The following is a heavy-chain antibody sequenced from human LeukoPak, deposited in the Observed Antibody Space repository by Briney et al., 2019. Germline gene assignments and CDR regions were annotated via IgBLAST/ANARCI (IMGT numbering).Heavy chain of an antibody. D-gene: IGHD2-2*01. CDR3: ARDLRYCSSTSCYSYHYGMDV. Sequence: PGGSLRLSCAASGFTFSSYWMSWVRQAPGKGLEWVANIKQDGSEKYYVDSVKGRFTISRDNAKNSLYLQMNSLRAEDTAVYYCARDLRYCSSTSCYSYHYGMDVWGQGTTVTVSS. CDR1: GFTFSSYW. CDR2: IKQDGSEK. J-gene: IGHJ6*02. V-gene: IGHV3-7*01.